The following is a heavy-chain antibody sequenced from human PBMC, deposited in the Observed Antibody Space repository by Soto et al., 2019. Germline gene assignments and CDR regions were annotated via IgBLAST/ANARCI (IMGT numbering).Heavy chain of an antibody. J-gene: IGHJ4*02. Sequence: PGGSLRLSCAASGFTFSSYAMSWVRQAPGKGLEWVSAISGSGGSTYYADSVKGRFTISRDNSKNTLYLQMNSLRAVDTAVYYCAKGYYYDSSGSWSLFYWGQGTLVTVSS. CDR1: GFTFSSYA. CDR3: AKGYYYDSSGSWSLFY. CDR2: ISGSGGST. D-gene: IGHD3-22*01. V-gene: IGHV3-23*01.